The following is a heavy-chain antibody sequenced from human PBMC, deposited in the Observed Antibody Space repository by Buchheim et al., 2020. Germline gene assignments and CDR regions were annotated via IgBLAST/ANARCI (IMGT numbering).Heavy chain of an antibody. CDR2: IKQDGSEK. J-gene: IGHJ6*02. CDR1: GFTFSNYW. CDR3: ARAGTGITIFGGVNGLDV. D-gene: IGHD3-3*01. Sequence: EVQLEESGGGLVLPGGSLRLSCAGSGFTFSNYWMTWVRQAPGMGLEWVANIKQDGSEKIYVDSVKGRFTISRDNAKSSLSLHMSSLKAEGTAVYYCARAGTGITIFGGVNGLDVWGQGAT. V-gene: IGHV3-7*01.